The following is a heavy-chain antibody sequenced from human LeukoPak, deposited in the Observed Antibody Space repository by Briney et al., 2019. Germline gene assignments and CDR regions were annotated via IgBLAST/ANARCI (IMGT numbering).Heavy chain of an antibody. D-gene: IGHD3-10*01. J-gene: IGHJ4*02. CDR2: IYSGGST. CDR1: GFTVSSNY. V-gene: IGHV3-66*01. Sequence: GGSLRLSCAASGFTVSSNYMSWVRQAPGKGLEWVSVIYSGGSTYYSDSVKGRFTISRDNSKNTLYLQMNSLRAEDTAVYYCARDGIYYYGSGSYSDYWGQGTLVTVSS. CDR3: ARDGIYYYGSGSYSDY.